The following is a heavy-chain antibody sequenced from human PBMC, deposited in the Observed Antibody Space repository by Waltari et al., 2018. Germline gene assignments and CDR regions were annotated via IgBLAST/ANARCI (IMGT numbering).Heavy chain of an antibody. CDR1: GGSFSGYY. CDR2: INHSGST. V-gene: IGHV4-34*01. Sequence: QVQLQQWGAGLLKPSETLSLTCAVYGGSFSGYYWSWIRQPPGKGLEWIGEINHSGSTNYNPSLKSRVTISVDTSKNQFSLKLSSVTAADTAVYYCARGELLWFGEFYDYWAREPWSPSPQ. J-gene: IGHJ4*02. CDR3: ARGELLWFGEFYDY. D-gene: IGHD3-10*01.